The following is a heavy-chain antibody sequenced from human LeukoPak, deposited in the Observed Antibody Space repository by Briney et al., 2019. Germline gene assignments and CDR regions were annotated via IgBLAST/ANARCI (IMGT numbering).Heavy chain of an antibody. J-gene: IGHJ5*02. D-gene: IGHD1-1*01. CDR1: GPTFSVYY. Sequence: ASVKASCKASGPTFSVYYIHWVRQAPGQGLEWMGRISPNSGATNYAQKFQGRVTMTRDTSISTAYMELSSLTSDDSAVYYCARVVTGTGWFDPCGQGTLVTVSS. CDR3: ARVVTGTGWFDP. CDR2: ISPNSGAT. V-gene: IGHV1-2*06.